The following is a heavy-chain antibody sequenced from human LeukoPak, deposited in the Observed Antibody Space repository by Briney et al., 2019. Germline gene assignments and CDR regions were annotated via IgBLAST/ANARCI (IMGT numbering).Heavy chain of an antibody. Sequence: GGPLRLSCAASGFTFRQHWMHWVRQAPGKGLMWVSRINSDGTTTNYADSVKGRFNISRDNAKSTVYLQMNSLRAEDTAVYYCASRTYEDYFDYWGQGILVTVSS. CDR1: GFTFRQHW. V-gene: IGHV3-74*01. J-gene: IGHJ4*02. CDR2: INSDGTTT. D-gene: IGHD5-12*01. CDR3: ASRTYEDYFDY.